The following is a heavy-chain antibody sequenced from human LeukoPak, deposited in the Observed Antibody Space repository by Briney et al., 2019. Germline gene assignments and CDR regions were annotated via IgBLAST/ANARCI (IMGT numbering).Heavy chain of an antibody. V-gene: IGHV3-43*02. CDR3: ATWAFYHSLDV. J-gene: IGHJ6*02. Sequence: GGPLRLSCEAPGLTFDAYAMDWVRPAPGEGLEWVSLINKAGSATYYADSVKGRFTISRDNSKNSLYLQMNSLRSEDTALYYCATWAFYHSLDVWGQGTTVTVSS. CDR2: INKAGSAT. CDR1: GLTFDAYA. D-gene: IGHD1-26*01.